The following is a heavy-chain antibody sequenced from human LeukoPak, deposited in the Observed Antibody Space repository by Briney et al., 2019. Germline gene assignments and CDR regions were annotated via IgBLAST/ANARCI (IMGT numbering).Heavy chain of an antibody. Sequence: GGSLRLSCAASGFTFSSYAMSWVRQAPGKGLEWVLAISGSGGSTYYADSVKGRFTISRDNSKNTLYLQMNSLRAEDTAVYYCAKDTYSSSWYLGYYMDVWGKGTTVTVSS. V-gene: IGHV3-23*01. D-gene: IGHD6-13*01. CDR1: GFTFSSYA. CDR2: ISGSGGST. J-gene: IGHJ6*03. CDR3: AKDTYSSSWYLGYYMDV.